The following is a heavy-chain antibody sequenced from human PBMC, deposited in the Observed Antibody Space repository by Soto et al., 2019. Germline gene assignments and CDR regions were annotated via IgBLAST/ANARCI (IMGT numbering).Heavy chain of an antibody. CDR2: IWYDGGTK. D-gene: IGHD2-8*02. Sequence: SLRLSCAASGFTFYTYGMHWVRQVPGKGLQWVAIIWYDGGTKYYADSVRGRFTVSRDNSKDTLYLQMNSPRDEDTAVYYCARIDCTGNNCKPYYHYGTDFWGQGTTVTVSS. J-gene: IGHJ6*02. CDR1: GFTFYTYG. CDR3: ARIDCTGNNCKPYYHYGTDF. V-gene: IGHV3-33*01.